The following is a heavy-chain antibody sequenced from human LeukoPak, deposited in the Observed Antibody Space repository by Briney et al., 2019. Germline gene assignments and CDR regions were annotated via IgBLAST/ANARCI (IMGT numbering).Heavy chain of an antibody. J-gene: IGHJ6*02. CDR3: ARGPYNWNDVRYGMDV. Sequence: GGSLRLSCAASGFTFSSYWMHWVRQAPGKGLEWVAVISYDGSNKYYADSVKGRFTISRDNSKNTLYLQMNSLRAEDTAVYYCARGPYNWNDVRYGMDVWGQGTTVTVSS. V-gene: IGHV3-30-3*01. D-gene: IGHD1-1*01. CDR2: ISYDGSNK. CDR1: GFTFSSYW.